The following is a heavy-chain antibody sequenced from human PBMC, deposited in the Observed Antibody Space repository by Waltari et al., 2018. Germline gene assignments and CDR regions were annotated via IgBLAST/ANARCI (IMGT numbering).Heavy chain of an antibody. D-gene: IGHD6-19*01. V-gene: IGHV3-21*01. CDR3: ARGVGSGYFDY. CDR2: ISSSSSYI. CDR1: GFTFSRSS. J-gene: IGHJ4*02. Sequence: EVQLVESGGGLVKPGGSLRLSCAASGFTFSRSSMHWVRQAPGKGLEWVSSISSSSSYIYYADSVKGRFTISRDNAKNSLYLQMNSLRAEDTAVYYCARGVGSGYFDYWGQGTLVTVSS.